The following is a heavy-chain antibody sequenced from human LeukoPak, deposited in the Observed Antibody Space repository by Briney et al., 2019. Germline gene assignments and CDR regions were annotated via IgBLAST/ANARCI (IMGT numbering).Heavy chain of an antibody. J-gene: IGHJ4*02. D-gene: IGHD5-24*01. CDR2: INPNSGVT. CDR1: GYTFTAYY. CDR3: ARVLRRDGYNQSFDY. V-gene: IGHV1-2*02. Sequence: GASVKVSCKASGYTFTAYYIHWVRQAPGQRVEWRGGINPNSGVTNYAQKFQARVTMTRDTPITTAFMELSRLRSDDTAVYYWARVLRRDGYNQSFDYWGQGTLVTVSS.